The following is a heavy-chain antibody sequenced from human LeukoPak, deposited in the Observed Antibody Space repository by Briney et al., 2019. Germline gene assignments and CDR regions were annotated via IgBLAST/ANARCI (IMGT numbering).Heavy chain of an antibody. CDR1: GGSISSSSYY. Sequence: SETLSLTCTVSGGSISSSSYYWGWIRQPPGKGLEWIGSIYYTRSTYYNPSLKSRVTISVDTSKNQFSLKLTSVTAADTAVYYCARGITMIVVVIHDWYFDLWGRGTLVTVSS. D-gene: IGHD3-22*01. CDR2: IYYTRST. J-gene: IGHJ2*01. V-gene: IGHV4-39*01. CDR3: ARGITMIVVVIHDWYFDL.